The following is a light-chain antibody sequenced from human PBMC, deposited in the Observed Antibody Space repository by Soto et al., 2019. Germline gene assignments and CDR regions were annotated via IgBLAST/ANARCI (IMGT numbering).Light chain of an antibody. CDR3: GAWDSRLSTYV. CDR2: DNT. V-gene: IGLV1-51*01. CDR1: SSNIGNNY. Sequence: QSVLTQPPSVSAAPGQKVTSSCSGSSSNIGNNYLSCYQQLPGTAPKLRIYDNTKRPSGIPDRFSGSKSGTSATLGITGLQTGDEAVYYCGAWDSRLSTYVLGTGTKLTVL. J-gene: IGLJ1*01.